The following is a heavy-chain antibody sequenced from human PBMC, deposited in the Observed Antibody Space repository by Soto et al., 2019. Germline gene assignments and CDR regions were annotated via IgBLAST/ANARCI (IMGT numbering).Heavy chain of an antibody. CDR1: GYTFTNYH. CDR2: ISAYNGNT. V-gene: IGHV1-18*01. J-gene: IGHJ4*02. Sequence: GASVKVSCKASGYTFTNYHISWVRQAPGQGLEWMGWISAYNGNTNYAQKLQGWVTMTRDTSISTAYMELSRLRSDDTAVYYCARGVVGATHDQYYFDYWGQGTLVTVSS. D-gene: IGHD1-26*01. CDR3: ARGVVGATHDQYYFDY.